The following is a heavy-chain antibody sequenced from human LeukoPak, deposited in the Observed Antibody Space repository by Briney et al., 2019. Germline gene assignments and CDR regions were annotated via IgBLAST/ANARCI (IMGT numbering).Heavy chain of an antibody. J-gene: IGHJ6*02. D-gene: IGHD3-16*01. CDR1: GFTFSSYA. CDR3: AKAESTGGFAPGYFYGMGV. CDR2: ISYDGSNK. Sequence: GRSLRLSCAASGFTFSSYAMHWVRQAPGKGLEWVAVISYDGSNKYYADSVKGRFTISRDSAKNSLYLQMDSLRVEDTGLYYCAKAESTGGFAPGYFYGMGVWGQGTTVTVSS. V-gene: IGHV3-30*01.